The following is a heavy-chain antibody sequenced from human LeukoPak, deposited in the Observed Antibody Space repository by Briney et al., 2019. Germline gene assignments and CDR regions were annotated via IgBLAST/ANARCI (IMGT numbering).Heavy chain of an antibody. CDR2: ISYDGSNK. CDR3: ARDGMVRGVRYYYYGMDV. Sequence: GGSLRLSCAASGFTFSSYATHWVRQAPGKGLEWVAVISYDGSNKYYADSVKGRFTISRDNSKNTLYLQMNSLRAEDTAVYYCARDGMVRGVRYYYYGMDVWGQGTTVTVSS. V-gene: IGHV3-30*04. D-gene: IGHD3-10*01. CDR1: GFTFSSYA. J-gene: IGHJ6*02.